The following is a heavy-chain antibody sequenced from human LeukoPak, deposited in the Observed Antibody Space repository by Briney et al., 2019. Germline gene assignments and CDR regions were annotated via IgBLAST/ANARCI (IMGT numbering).Heavy chain of an antibody. D-gene: IGHD4-23*01. CDR1: GGTXSSYA. J-gene: IGHJ1*01. CDR2: IIHILAIT. CDR3: ARHYGGNPVTAGFQY. Sequence: GASVKVSCKASGGTXSSYAISWVRQASGHGLEWIGXIIHILAITHYAQRFEGRVTITADESATTAYMELSSLTSEDTALYFCARHYGGNPVTAGFQYWGQGTLVTVSS. V-gene: IGHV1-69*10.